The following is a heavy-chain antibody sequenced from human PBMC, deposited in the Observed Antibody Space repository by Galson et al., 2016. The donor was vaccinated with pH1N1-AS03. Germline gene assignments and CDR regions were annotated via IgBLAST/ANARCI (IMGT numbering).Heavy chain of an antibody. CDR3: ARDHDFWTGYSGGYYYYIDV. D-gene: IGHD3/OR15-3a*01. V-gene: IGHV3-23*01. CDR1: GFTFSNYA. Sequence: SLRLSCAASGFTFSNYAMSWVRQAPGKGLEWVSMISERGSVFTRYTDSVKGRFTISRDNSKNTLYLQMNSLRAEDTAVYYCARDHDFWTGYSGGYYYYIDVWGKGTTVTVSS. CDR2: ISERGSVFT. J-gene: IGHJ6*03.